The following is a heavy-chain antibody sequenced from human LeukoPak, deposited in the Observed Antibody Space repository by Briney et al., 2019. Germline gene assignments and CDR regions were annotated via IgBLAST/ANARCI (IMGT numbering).Heavy chain of an antibody. CDR2: INSDGSST. Sequence: PGGSLRLSCAASGFTFSSYWMHWVHQAPGKGLVWVSRINSDGSSTSYADSVKGRFTISRDNAKNTLYLQMNSLRAEDTAVYYCARGPRRAGYSSGWSSTYWFDPWGQGTLVTVSS. V-gene: IGHV3-74*01. CDR1: GFTFSSYW. J-gene: IGHJ5*02. D-gene: IGHD6-19*01. CDR3: ARGPRRAGYSSGWSSTYWFDP.